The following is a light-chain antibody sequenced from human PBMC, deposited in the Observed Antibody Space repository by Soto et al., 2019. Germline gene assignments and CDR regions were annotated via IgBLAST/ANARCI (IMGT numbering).Light chain of an antibody. Sequence: QSALTQPPSASGSPGQSVPISCTGTSNDIGAYNYVSWYQQYPGKAPKLIIYEVFRRPSGVPDRSSGSKSGNTASLTVSGLQPEDEADYYCSSYAGRETGVFGTGTKVTVL. CDR2: EVF. J-gene: IGLJ1*01. CDR3: SSYAGRETGV. CDR1: SNDIGAYNY. V-gene: IGLV2-8*01.